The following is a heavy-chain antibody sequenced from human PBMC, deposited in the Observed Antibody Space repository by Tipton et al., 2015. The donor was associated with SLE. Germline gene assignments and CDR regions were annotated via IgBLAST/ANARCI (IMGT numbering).Heavy chain of an antibody. D-gene: IGHD2-15*01. CDR1: GGSISSYY. V-gene: IGHV4-59*01. J-gene: IGHJ4*02. Sequence: TLSLTCTVSGGSISSYYWSWIRQPPGKGLEWIGYNYYSGSTNYNPSLKSRVTISVDTSKNQFSLKLSSVTAAYTAVYYCASQNGEGYCSGGSCPGDWGQGTLVTVSS. CDR3: ASQNGEGYCSGGSCPGD. CDR2: NYYSGST.